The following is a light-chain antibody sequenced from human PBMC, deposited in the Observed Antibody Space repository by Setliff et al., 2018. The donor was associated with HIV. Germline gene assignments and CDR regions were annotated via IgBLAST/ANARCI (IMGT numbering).Light chain of an antibody. J-gene: IGLJ1*01. CDR2: DVS. CDR1: SSDVGGYNY. V-gene: IGLV2-14*03. CDR3: SSYTSSSTFA. Sequence: LTQPASVSGSPGQSITISCTGTSSDVGGYNYVSWYQQHPGKAPKLMIYDVSKRPSGVSLRFSASKSGTTASLTISGLQAEDEADYYCSSYTSSSTFAFGTGTKVTVL.